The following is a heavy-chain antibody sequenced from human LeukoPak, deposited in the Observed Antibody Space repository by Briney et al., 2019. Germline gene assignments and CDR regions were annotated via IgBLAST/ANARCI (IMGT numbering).Heavy chain of an antibody. CDR2: ISGSGGST. CDR3: AKDHDSSGWYDVDYYGMDV. Sequence: PGGSLRLSCAASGFTFSSYAMSWVRQAPGKGLEWVSAISGSGGSTYYADSVKGRFTISRDNSKNTLYLQMNSLRAEDTAVYYCAKDHDSSGWYDVDYYGMDVWGQETTVTVSS. J-gene: IGHJ6*02. CDR1: GFTFSSYA. D-gene: IGHD6-19*01. V-gene: IGHV3-23*01.